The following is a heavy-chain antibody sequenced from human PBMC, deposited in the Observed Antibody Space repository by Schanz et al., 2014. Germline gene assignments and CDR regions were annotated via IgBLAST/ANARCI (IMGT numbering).Heavy chain of an antibody. D-gene: IGHD1-1*01. CDR2: ITGASDHI. J-gene: IGHJ4*02. Sequence: EEQLVESGGGLVQPGGSLRLSCAASGFSLDIFAVSWVRQAPGKGLEWVSGITGASDHIDYAESVKGRFTISRDNSKNTLYLQMDSLRAEDTAVYFCAKKVPAYNPFDSWGQGTLVTVSS. V-gene: IGHV3-23*04. CDR3: AKKVPAYNPFDS. CDR1: GFSLDIFA.